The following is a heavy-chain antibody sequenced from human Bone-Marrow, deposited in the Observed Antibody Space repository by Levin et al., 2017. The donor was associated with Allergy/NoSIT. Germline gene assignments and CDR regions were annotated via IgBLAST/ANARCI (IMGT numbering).Heavy chain of an antibody. D-gene: IGHD2-2*02. J-gene: IGHJ4*02. CDR1: GFTVSNNY. CDR2: IYSGGTT. Sequence: ETLSLTCAASGFTVSNNYVSWVRQAPGKGLEWVSVIYSGGTTYYADSVRGRFTISRDSSKNTLYLQMNSLRVEDTAVYYCGREPYNWGQGTLVTVSS. CDR3: GREPYN. V-gene: IGHV3-53*01.